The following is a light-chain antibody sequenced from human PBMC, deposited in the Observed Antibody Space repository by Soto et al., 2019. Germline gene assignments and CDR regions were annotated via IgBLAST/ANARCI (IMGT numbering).Light chain of an antibody. J-gene: IGKJ1*01. CDR2: DAS. CDR1: QSISSW. V-gene: IGKV1-5*01. Sequence: DIQMTQSPSTLSASVGDRVTITCRASQSISSWLAWYQQKPGKAPKLLIYDASSLESGVPSRFSGNVSGTAFTLTIISRQPDDFATYYCQQYNSYSWTFGQGTKVEIK. CDR3: QQYNSYSWT.